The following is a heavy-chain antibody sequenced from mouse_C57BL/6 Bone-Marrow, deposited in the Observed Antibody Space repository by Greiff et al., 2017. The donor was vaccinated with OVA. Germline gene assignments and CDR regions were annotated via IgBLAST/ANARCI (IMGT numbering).Heavy chain of an antibody. CDR2: LDPSDSYT. D-gene: IGHD1-1*01. CDR3: ARGYYGSLSDY. CDR1: GYTFTSYW. V-gene: IGHV1-59*01. J-gene: IGHJ2*01. Sequence: VQLQQPGAELVRPGPSVKLSCKASGYTFTSYWMHWVKQRPGQGLEWIGVLDPSDSYTNYHHKFKGQATLTVDTSSSTASMHLSRLTSEDSAVYCSARGYYGSLSDYWGQGTTLTVSS.